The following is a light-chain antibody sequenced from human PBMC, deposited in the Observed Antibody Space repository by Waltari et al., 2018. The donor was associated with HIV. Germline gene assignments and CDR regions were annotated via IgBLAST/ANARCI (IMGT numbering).Light chain of an antibody. CDR2: AAS. V-gene: IGKV1D-16*01. J-gene: IGKJ2*01. CDR1: QGISRW. Sequence: DTQMTQSPSSLSASVGDRVTITCRASQGISRWLAWYKQKPEKAPKCLIYAASSLQSGAASRFSSSRSATDFTLTFSSLQPEDSATYFGVTYNTYPYPFSQGTKLEIK. CDR3: VTYNTYPYP.